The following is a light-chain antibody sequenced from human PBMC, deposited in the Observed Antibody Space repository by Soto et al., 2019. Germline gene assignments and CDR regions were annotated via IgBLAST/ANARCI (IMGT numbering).Light chain of an antibody. J-gene: IGLJ2*01. CDR1: SDDVGGYNY. Sequence: QSVLTQPASVSGSPGQSITISCTGTSDDVGGYNYVSWYQQHPGKAPKLMIFEVNNRHSGVSNLFSGSKSGNTASLTISGLQTDDEADYYCSSYTSGNTLVVFVGGTQLTVL. CDR2: EVN. CDR3: SSYTSGNTLVV. V-gene: IGLV2-14*01.